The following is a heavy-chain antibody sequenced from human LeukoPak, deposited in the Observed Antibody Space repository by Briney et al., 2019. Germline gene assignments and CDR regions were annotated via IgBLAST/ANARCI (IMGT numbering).Heavy chain of an antibody. Sequence: GGSLRLSCAASGFTFSSYGMHWVRQAPGKGLEWVAVIWYDGSNKYYADSVKGRFTISRDNSKNTLYLQMNSLRAEDTAVYYCARAGEWELPNDYWGQGTLVTVSS. CDR2: IWYDGSNK. J-gene: IGHJ4*02. CDR1: GFTFSSYG. D-gene: IGHD1-26*01. CDR3: ARAGEWELPNDY. V-gene: IGHV3-33*01.